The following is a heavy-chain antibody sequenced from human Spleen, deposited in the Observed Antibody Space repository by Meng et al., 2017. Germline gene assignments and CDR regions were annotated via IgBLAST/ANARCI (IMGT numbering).Heavy chain of an antibody. CDR3: ARGPTTMAHDFDY. J-gene: IGHJ4*02. CDR1: GGSFSDYY. CDR2: INHSGST. Sequence: QVQLQRWGAGLLQPSETLPLTCVVSGGSFSDYYWSWIRQPPGKGLEWIGEINHSGSTNYNPSLESRATISVDTSQNNLSLKLSSVTAADSAVYYCARGPTTMAHDFDYWGQGTLVTVSS. D-gene: IGHD4-11*01. V-gene: IGHV4-34*01.